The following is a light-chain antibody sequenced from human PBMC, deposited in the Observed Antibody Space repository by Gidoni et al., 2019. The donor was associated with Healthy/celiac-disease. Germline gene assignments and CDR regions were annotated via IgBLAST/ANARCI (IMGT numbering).Light chain of an antibody. CDR1: QSVSGSY. CDR3: QQYGSSPFT. Sequence: EIVLTQSPGTLSLSPGESATLSCRASQSVSGSYLTWYQQKPGQAPRLLIYGASSRATDIPDRFSGSGSGTDFTLTISRLEPEDFAVYYCQQYGSSPFTFGPGTKVDIK. J-gene: IGKJ3*01. CDR2: GAS. V-gene: IGKV3-20*01.